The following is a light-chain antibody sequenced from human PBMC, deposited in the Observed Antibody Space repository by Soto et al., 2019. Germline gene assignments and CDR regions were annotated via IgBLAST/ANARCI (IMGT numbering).Light chain of an antibody. CDR3: QQTYVHSTSWT. J-gene: IGKJ1*01. CDR2: AAS. Sequence: DIQMTQSPSSLSASVGDRVTITCRASQSISSYLNWYQQKPGKAPNLLIYAASSLQRWVPSRFSGSGSGTDFTFTISSLQPEDFSTYYCQQTYVHSTSWTFGQGTKVDIK. CDR1: QSISSY. V-gene: IGKV1-39*01.